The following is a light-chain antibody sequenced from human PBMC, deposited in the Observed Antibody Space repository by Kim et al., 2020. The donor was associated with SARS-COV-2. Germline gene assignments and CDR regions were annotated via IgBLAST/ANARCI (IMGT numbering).Light chain of an antibody. Sequence: VSPGQTVCITCSGDKLGHKYVCWYQQKPGQSPVLVVYQDTRRPSGIPERFSGSNSGNTATLTISDTQAMDEADYYCQAWDISADVVFGGGTQLTVL. J-gene: IGLJ2*01. CDR3: QAWDISADVV. V-gene: IGLV3-1*01. CDR1: KLGHKY. CDR2: QDT.